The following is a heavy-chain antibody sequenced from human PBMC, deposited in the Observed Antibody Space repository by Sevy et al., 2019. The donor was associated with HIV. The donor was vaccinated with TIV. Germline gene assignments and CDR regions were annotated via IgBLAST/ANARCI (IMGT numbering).Heavy chain of an antibody. V-gene: IGHV3-23*01. D-gene: IGHD3-22*01. CDR1: GIAFGTYA. Sequence: GGSLRLSCTASGIAFGTYAMFWVRQAPGKGLEWVSSISASGYRTFYADSVKGRFTLSRDNSRNTLDLQMNSLRADDTAVYYCAKDFSDVYYYDSSATDDYWGQGTLVTVSS. CDR2: ISASGYRT. J-gene: IGHJ4*02. CDR3: AKDFSDVYYYDSSATDDY.